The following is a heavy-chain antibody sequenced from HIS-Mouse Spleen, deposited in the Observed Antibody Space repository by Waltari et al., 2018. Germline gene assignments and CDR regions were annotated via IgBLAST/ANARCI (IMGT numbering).Heavy chain of an antibody. D-gene: IGHD1-26*01. CDR2: IYYSGST. CDR1: GGSISSSSYY. Sequence: QLQLQESGPGLVKPSETLSLTCTVSGGSISSSSYYWGWIRQPPGKGLEGIGSIYYSGSTYSNPSLKGRVTRSVDTSKNQFSLKLSSVTAADTAVYYCARDLLRNLEPYYFDYWGQGTLVTVSS. J-gene: IGHJ4*02. V-gene: IGHV4-39*07. CDR3: ARDLLRNLEPYYFDY.